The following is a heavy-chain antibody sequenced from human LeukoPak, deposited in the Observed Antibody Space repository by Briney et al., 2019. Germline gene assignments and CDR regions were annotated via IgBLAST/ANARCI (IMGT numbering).Heavy chain of an antibody. CDR3: ARRYRGTSGSSDY. CDR2: IYPGDSDT. V-gene: IGHV5-51*01. Sequence: GESLKISCKASGYSFTTFWIGWVRQMPGEGLEWMGIIYPGDSDTRYSPSFQGQVTISADKSTSTAYLQWSSLKASDTAMYYCARRYRGTSGSSDYWGQGTLVTVSS. D-gene: IGHD2-8*01. J-gene: IGHJ4*02. CDR1: GYSFTTFW.